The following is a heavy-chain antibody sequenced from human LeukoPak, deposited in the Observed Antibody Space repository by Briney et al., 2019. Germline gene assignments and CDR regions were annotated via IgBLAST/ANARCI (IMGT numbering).Heavy chain of an antibody. J-gene: IGHJ4*02. CDR2: MNPNSGIT. CDR1: GYTFISDD. V-gene: IGHV1-8*01. Sequence: GDSVKVSCKASGYTFISDDINWVRQATGQGLEWVGYMNPNSGITGYAQKFQGRVTMTWNTAISTAYMELSSLTSEDTALYYCATTLRNKPPWGQGTLATVSS. D-gene: IGHD5-12*01. CDR3: ATTLRNKPP.